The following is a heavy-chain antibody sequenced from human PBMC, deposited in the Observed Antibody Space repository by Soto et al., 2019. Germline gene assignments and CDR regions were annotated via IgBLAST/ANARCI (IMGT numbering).Heavy chain of an antibody. V-gene: IGHV1-69*10. Sequence: ASVKVSCKASGGTFSSYAISWGRQAPGQGLEWMGGIIPILGIANYAQKFQGRVTITADKSTSTADMELSSLRSEDTAVYYCAREPRGASSGYYLDYWGQGTLVTVSS. D-gene: IGHD3-22*01. CDR2: IIPILGIA. CDR1: GGTFSSYA. J-gene: IGHJ4*02. CDR3: AREPRGASSGYYLDY.